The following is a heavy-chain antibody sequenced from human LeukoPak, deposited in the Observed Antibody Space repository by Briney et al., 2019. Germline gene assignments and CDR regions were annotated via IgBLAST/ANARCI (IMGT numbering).Heavy chain of an antibody. CDR2: IRYDGSNK. V-gene: IGHV3-30*02. Sequence: GGSLRLSCAAPGFTVSSNYMSWVRQAPGKGLEWVAFIRYDGSNKYYADSVKGRFTISRDNSKNTLYLQMNSLRAEDTAVYYCAKDKGDYFDYWGQGTLVTVSS. J-gene: IGHJ4*02. CDR1: GFTVSSNY. CDR3: AKDKGDYFDY.